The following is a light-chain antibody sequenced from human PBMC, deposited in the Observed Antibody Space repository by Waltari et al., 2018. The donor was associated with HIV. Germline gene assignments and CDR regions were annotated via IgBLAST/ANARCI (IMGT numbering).Light chain of an antibody. CDR1: TSDVGGYQY. V-gene: IGLV2-14*01. J-gene: IGLJ1*01. Sequence: HSALTQPASVSGSPGQSITISCTVTTSDVGGYQYVSWYQQPPGNAPKLMIYEVTNRPSGVSFRFSGSKSGNTASLTISGLQAEDEADYFCTSYTSRNTRVFGTGTKVTVL. CDR2: EVT. CDR3: TSYTSRNTRV.